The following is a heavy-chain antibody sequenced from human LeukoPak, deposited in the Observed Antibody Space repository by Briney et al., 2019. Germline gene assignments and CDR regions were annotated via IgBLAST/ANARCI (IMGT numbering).Heavy chain of an antibody. CDR1: GFTFSRYW. CDR3: ARGTGFSDLDAFGI. V-gene: IGHV3-74*01. D-gene: IGHD1-1*01. CDR2: TYTDGSTT. J-gene: IGHJ3*02. Sequence: PGGSLRLSCAASGFTFSRYWMHWVRQAPGKGLVWVSRTYTDGSTTNYADSVKGRFTISRDNAKNTLYLQMNSLRAEDTAVYYCARGTGFSDLDAFGIWGQGTVVTVSS.